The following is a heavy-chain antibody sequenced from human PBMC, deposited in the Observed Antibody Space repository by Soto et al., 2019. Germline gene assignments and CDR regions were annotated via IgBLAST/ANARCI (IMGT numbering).Heavy chain of an antibody. Sequence: QVQLQQWGAGLLRPSETLSLTCAVYDGSFSGYHWSWIRQPPGKGLEWIGEINHGGSTNYNPSLKSRVTISADTSKNQFSRKLTSVTAADTAVYYCARRPDGNDVWCQGTMVIVSS. CDR3: ARRPDGNDV. V-gene: IGHV4-34*01. J-gene: IGHJ3*01. D-gene: IGHD2-15*01. CDR1: DGSFSGYH. CDR2: INHGGST.